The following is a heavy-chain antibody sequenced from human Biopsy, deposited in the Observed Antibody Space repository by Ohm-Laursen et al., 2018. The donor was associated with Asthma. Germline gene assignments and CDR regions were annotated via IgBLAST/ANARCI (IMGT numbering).Heavy chain of an antibody. V-gene: IGHV1-69*13. Sequence: SVKVSCKASGGTFSNYVFSWVRQAPGQGLEWVGGIIPIFGTANYAQKFQGRVTITADESTSTAYMELSSLRSEDTAVYYCARHPYVDGSDNYYYRGNDYYLGMDVWGQGTTVTVSS. J-gene: IGHJ6*02. CDR1: GGTFSNYV. CDR3: ARHPYVDGSDNYYYRGNDYYLGMDV. D-gene: IGHD3-10*01. CDR2: IIPIFGTA.